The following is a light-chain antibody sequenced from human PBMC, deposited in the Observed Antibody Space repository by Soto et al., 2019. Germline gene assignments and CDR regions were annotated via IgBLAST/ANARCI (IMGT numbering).Light chain of an antibody. Sequence: DIQMTQSPPSLSASVGDRVTITCQASHDITNYLNWYQQKPAKAPRLLIYDASNLETGVPSRFSGSGSGTHFTFTISSLQPEDVATYYCQQYDDIPYTFGQGTKVEIK. CDR2: DAS. V-gene: IGKV1-33*01. CDR1: HDITNY. J-gene: IGKJ1*01. CDR3: QQYDDIPYT.